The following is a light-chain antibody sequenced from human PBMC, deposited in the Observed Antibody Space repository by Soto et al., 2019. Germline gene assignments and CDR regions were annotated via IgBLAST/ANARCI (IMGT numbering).Light chain of an antibody. CDR1: QDISRW. CDR3: QQASTYPIT. CDR2: GAY. V-gene: IGKV1-12*01. Sequence: DIHMTQSPSSVSASVADRVTITCRASQDISRWLIGYQQKPGKAPRVLIFGAYTLQTGVPSRFSGSGSGTDFTLTISNLQPEDFATYYCQQASTYPITFGQGTRLEIK. J-gene: IGKJ5*01.